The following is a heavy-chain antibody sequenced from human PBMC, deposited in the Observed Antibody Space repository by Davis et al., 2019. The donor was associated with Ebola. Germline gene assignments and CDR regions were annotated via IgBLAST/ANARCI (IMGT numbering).Heavy chain of an antibody. D-gene: IGHD5-24*01. Sequence: GESLKISCAASGFTVSSNYMSWVRQAPGKGLEWVSVIYSGGSTYYADSVKGRFTISRDNSKNTLYLQMNSLRAEDTAVYFCARDGRDGYNHPSLGYYYYYGMDVWGQGTTVTVSS. V-gene: IGHV3-53*01. CDR2: IYSGGST. CDR3: ARDGRDGYNHPSLGYYYYYGMDV. J-gene: IGHJ6*02. CDR1: GFTVSSNY.